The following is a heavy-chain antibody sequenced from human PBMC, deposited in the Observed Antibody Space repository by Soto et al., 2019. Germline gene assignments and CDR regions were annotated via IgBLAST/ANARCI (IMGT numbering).Heavy chain of an antibody. CDR2: IWYDGSNK. CDR3: ARDHRQQWLVNYYYYGMDV. J-gene: IGHJ6*02. V-gene: IGHV3-33*01. Sequence: PGGSLRLSCAASGFTFSSYGMHWVRQAPGKGLEWVAVIWYDGSNKYYADSVKGRFTISRDNSKNTLYLQMNSLRAEDTAVYYCARDHRQQWLVNYYYYGMDVWGQGTTVTV. CDR1: GFTFSSYG. D-gene: IGHD6-19*01.